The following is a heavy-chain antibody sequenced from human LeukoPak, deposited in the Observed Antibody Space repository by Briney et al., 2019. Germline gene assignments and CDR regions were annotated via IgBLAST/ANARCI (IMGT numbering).Heavy chain of an antibody. Sequence: GGSLRLSCAASGFTFSSYRMNWVRQAPGKGLEWVSAISGSGGSTYYADSVKGRFTISRDNSKNTLYLQMNSLRAEDTAVYYCAKAMATIYYFDYWGQGTLVTVSS. CDR2: ISGSGGST. J-gene: IGHJ4*02. CDR1: GFTFSSYR. D-gene: IGHD5-24*01. CDR3: AKAMATIYYFDY. V-gene: IGHV3-23*01.